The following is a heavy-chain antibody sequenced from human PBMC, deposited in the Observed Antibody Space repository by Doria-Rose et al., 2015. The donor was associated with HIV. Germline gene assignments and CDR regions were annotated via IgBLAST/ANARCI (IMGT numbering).Heavy chain of an antibody. Sequence: QVQLQESGAGLLKPSETLSLTCAVYGGSFSGYYWNWIRQPPGKGLEWIGEIDHSGGANYNPSFKSRVTISLDTSKNQFSLNLTSVTAADAAIYYCARGPTGVLDYWGQGNLVTVSS. V-gene: IGHV4-34*01. D-gene: IGHD3-10*01. CDR2: IDHSGGA. CDR1: GGSFSGYY. CDR3: ARGPTGVLDY. J-gene: IGHJ4*02.